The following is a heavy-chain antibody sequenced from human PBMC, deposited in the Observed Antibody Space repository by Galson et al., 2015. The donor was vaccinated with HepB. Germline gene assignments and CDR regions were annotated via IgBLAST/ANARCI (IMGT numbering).Heavy chain of an antibody. CDR3: AREAGMDV. Sequence: SLRLSCAASGFTFNSYWMSWVRQAPGKGLGWVANIKQDGSEKYYVDSVKGRFTISRDNAKNSLYLQMNSLRAEDTAVYYCAREAGMDVWGQGTTVTVSS. CDR2: IKQDGSEK. J-gene: IGHJ6*02. CDR1: GFTFNSYW. V-gene: IGHV3-7*01.